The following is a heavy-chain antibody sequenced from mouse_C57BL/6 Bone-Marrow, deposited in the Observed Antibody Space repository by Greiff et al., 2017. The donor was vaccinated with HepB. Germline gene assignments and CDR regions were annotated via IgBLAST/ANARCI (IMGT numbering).Heavy chain of an antibody. J-gene: IGHJ2*01. V-gene: IGHV1-81*01. CDR2: IYPRSGKT. CDR1: GYTFTSYG. D-gene: IGHD1-1*01. CDR3: ARGGLITTVVAPGI. Sequence: QVQLQQSGAELARPGASVKLSCKASGYTFTSYGISWVKQRTGQGLEWIGEIYPRSGKTYYNEKFKGKATLTVDKSTSTTYMLLSSLTSEDSAVYFCARGGLITTVVAPGIWGQGTTLTVSS.